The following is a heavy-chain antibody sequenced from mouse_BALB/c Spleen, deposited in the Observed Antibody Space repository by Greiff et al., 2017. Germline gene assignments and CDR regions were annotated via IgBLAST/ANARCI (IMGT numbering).Heavy chain of an antibody. D-gene: IGHD1-1*01. Sequence: QVQLQQSGPELVKPGASVRISCKASGYTFTSYYIHWVKQRPGQGLEWIGWIYPGNVNTKYNEKFKGKATLTADKSSSTAYMQRSSLTSEDSAVYFCASTVVAPYAMDYWGQGTSVTVSS. J-gene: IGHJ4*01. CDR2: IYPGNVNT. CDR1: GYTFTSYY. CDR3: ASTVVAPYAMDY. V-gene: IGHV1S56*01.